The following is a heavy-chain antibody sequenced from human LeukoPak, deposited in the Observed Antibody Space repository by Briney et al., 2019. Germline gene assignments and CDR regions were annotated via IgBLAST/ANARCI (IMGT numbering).Heavy chain of an antibody. D-gene: IGHD3-9*01. Sequence: SETLSLTCAVYGGSFSGYYWSWIRQPPGKGLEWIGGINHSGSTNYNPSLKSRVTISVDTSKNQFSLKLSSVTAADTAVYYCARGGELRYFDWLLKSNYYYYYYMDVWGKGTTVTVSS. CDR3: ARGGELRYFDWLLKSNYYYYYYMDV. J-gene: IGHJ6*03. V-gene: IGHV4-34*01. CDR1: GGSFSGYY. CDR2: INHSGST.